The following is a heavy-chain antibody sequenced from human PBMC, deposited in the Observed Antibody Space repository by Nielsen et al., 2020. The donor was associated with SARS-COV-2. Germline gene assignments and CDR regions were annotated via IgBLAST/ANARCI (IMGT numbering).Heavy chain of an antibody. Sequence: SETLSLTCTVSGGSISSYYWTWIRQPPGKGLEWIGYVSDSGTTNYNPSLKSRVTISVDTSKNQFSLKLSSVTAADTAVYYCARGFDPWGQGTLVTVSS. V-gene: IGHV4-59*01. CDR3: ARGFDP. J-gene: IGHJ5*02. CDR1: GGSISSYY. CDR2: VSDSGTT.